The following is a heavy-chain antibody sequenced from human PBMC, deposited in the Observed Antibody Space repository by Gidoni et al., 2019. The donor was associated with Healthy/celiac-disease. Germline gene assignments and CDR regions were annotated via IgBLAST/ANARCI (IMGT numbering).Heavy chain of an antibody. V-gene: IGHV1-2*06. Sequence: QVQLVQSGAEVKKPGASVTVSCKASGYTFTGYYMHWVRQAPGQGLEWMGRINPDSGGTNYAQKFQGRVTMTRDTSISTAYMELSRLRSDDTAVYYCARDSGKSFTGEKNWFDPWGQGTLVTVSS. CDR1: GYTFTGYY. D-gene: IGHD7-27*01. CDR3: ARDSGKSFTGEKNWFDP. J-gene: IGHJ5*02. CDR2: INPDSGGT.